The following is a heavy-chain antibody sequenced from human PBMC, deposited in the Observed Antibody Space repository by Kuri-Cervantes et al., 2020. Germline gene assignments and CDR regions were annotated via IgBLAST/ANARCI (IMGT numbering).Heavy chain of an antibody. D-gene: IGHD2-15*01. CDR2: IYSSGGT. CDR1: GGSISSYY. Sequence: SETLSLTCAVSGGSISSYYWSWIRQPPGRGLEWIGYIYSSGGTNYNPSFKSRVTMSVDTSKNQPSLKLSSVTAADTAVYYCARAGVVPASQFDYWGQGTLVTVSS. CDR3: ARAGVVPASQFDY. V-gene: IGHV4-59*01. J-gene: IGHJ4*02.